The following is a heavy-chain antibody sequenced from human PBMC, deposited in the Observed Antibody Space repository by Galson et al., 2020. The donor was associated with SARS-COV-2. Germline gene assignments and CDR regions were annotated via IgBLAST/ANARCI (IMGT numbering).Heavy chain of an antibody. V-gene: IGHV4-31*03. CDR1: GDSIRSGGHY. CDR3: ARADFYGLGSDSYYFDY. Sequence: ETSETLSLTCSVSGDSIRSGGHYWNWIRQHPGKDLEWIGHIHYSGSTHYNPTLKSRVTLSVDTSKNQFSLKLRSVTAADTAVYYCARADFYGLGSDSYYFDYWGQGTLVTVS. J-gene: IGHJ4*02. CDR2: IHYSGST. D-gene: IGHD3-10*01.